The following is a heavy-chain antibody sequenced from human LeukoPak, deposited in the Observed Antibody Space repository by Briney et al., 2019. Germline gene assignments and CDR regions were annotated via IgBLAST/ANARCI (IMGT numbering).Heavy chain of an antibody. CDR1: GGSLSGYY. J-gene: IGHJ4*02. V-gene: IGHV4-34*01. CDR2: ISHSGFT. CDR3: ARPNDYGDDY. Sequence: SETLSLTCAVYGGSLSGYYWSWIRQPPGKGLEWIGDISHSGFTNYNPSLKSRVTISEDTSTNQFSLKLNSVTAADTAVYYCARPNDYGDDYWGQGTLVTVSS. D-gene: IGHD4-17*01.